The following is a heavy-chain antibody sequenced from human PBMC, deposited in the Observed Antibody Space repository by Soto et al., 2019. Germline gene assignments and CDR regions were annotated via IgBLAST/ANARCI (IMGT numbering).Heavy chain of an antibody. V-gene: IGHV1-8*01. D-gene: IGHD6-13*01. CDR1: GYTFTSHD. J-gene: IGHJ6*02. CDR2: MNPNSGNT. Sequence: ASVKVSCKASGYTFTSHDINWVRQAAGQGLEWMGWMNPNSGNTGYAQKFQGRVSMTRNTSMSTAYMEVSSLRSEDTAVYYCARDPGIAAAGTRLGYYYGMDVWGQGTTVTVSS. CDR3: ARDPGIAAAGTRLGYYYGMDV.